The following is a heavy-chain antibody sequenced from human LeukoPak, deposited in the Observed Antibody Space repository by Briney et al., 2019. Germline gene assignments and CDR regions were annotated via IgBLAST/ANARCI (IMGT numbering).Heavy chain of an antibody. CDR1: GFTFSSYA. CDR2: ISGSGGST. V-gene: IGHV3-23*01. D-gene: IGHD3-10*01. J-gene: IGHJ6*03. CDR3: ARDQGDGMDV. Sequence: GGSLRLSCAASGFTFSSYAMSWVRQAPGKGLEWVSAISGSGGSTYYADSVKGRFTISRDNAKNSLYLQMNSLRAEDTAVYYCARDQGDGMDVWGKGTTVTVSS.